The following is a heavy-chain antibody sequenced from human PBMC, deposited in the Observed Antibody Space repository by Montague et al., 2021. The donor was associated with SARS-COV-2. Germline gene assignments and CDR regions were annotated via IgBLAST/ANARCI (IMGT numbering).Heavy chain of an antibody. CDR3: ARPSMVSRNYYYYGIDV. CDR2: IYHSGTT. D-gene: IGHD2-21*01. Sequence: SETLSLTCTVSGVSISSYYWTWIRQPPGKGLGWIGYIYHSGTTHXSPSLESRVAISLDTSKNQFSLTLNSVTAADTAVYYCARPSMVSRNYYYYGIDVWGQGTTVTVSS. J-gene: IGHJ6*02. CDR1: GVSISSYY. V-gene: IGHV4-59*01.